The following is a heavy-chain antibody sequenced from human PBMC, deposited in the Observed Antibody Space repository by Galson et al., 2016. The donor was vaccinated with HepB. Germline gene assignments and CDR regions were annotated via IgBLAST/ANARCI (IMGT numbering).Heavy chain of an antibody. CDR1: GDSVYNNGAA. CDR2: TFYRSAWEN. D-gene: IGHD3-10*01. CDR3: ARAVMLGRGMDV. V-gene: IGHV6-1*01. J-gene: IGHJ6*02. Sequence: CAISGDSVYNNGAAWVWIRQSPSRGLEWLGRTFYRSAWENHYAGSVKDRITISPDTSRNQFSLHLNSVTPEDTAVYYCARAVMLGRGMDVWGQGTTVTVSS.